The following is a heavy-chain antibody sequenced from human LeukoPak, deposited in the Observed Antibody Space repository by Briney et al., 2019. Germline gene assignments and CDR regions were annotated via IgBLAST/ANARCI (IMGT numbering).Heavy chain of an antibody. CDR2: FDPEDGET. J-gene: IGHJ6*02. CDR1: GYTLTELS. Sequence: GASVKVSCKVSGYTLTELSMHWVRQAPGKGLEWMGGFDPEDGETIDAQKFQGRVTMTEDTSTDTAYMELSSLRAEDTAVYYCATVPYYGSGRYTYYYYYVMDVWGQGTTVTVSS. D-gene: IGHD3-10*01. CDR3: ATVPYYGSGRYTYYYYYVMDV. V-gene: IGHV1-24*01.